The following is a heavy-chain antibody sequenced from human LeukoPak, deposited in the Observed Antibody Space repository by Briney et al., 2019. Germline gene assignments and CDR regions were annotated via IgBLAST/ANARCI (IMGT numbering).Heavy chain of an antibody. Sequence: PSGTLSLTCGVSGGSISSNNWWSWVRQPPGQSLEWIGEIYHSGSANYNPSLKSRVTISVDKSKNQLSLKLISVTAADTAVYYCARDVGTALVTGDYWGQGTLVTVSS. J-gene: IGHJ4*02. CDR1: GGSISSNNW. V-gene: IGHV4-4*02. D-gene: IGHD5-18*01. CDR2: IYHSGSA. CDR3: ARDVGTALVTGDY.